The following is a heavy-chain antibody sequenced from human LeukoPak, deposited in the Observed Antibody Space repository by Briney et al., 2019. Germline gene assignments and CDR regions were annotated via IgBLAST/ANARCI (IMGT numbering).Heavy chain of an antibody. Sequence: SVKVSCKASGGTFSSYAICWVRQAPGQGLEWMGGIIPIFGTANYAQKFQGRVTITADESTSTAYMELSSLRSEDTAVYYCARVNWQVTQRTITGTTGEFDYWGRGTLVTVSS. J-gene: IGHJ4*02. V-gene: IGHV1-69*13. CDR2: IIPIFGTA. CDR1: GGTFSSYA. CDR3: ARVNWQVTQRTITGTTGEFDY. D-gene: IGHD1-7*01.